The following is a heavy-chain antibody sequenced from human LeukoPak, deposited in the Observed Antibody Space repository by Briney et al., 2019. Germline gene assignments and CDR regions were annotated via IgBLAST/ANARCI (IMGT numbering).Heavy chain of an antibody. CDR2: ISAYNGNT. CDR3: ARAPESVNWFDH. J-gene: IGHJ5*02. V-gene: IGHV1-18*01. Sequence: GASVKVSCKASGYTFNNYGISWVRQAPGQGLEWMGWISAYNGNTNYAQKFQVRVTMTTDTSTSTAYMELRSLRSDDTAVYYCARAPESVNWFDHWGQGTLVTVSS. CDR1: GYTFNNYG.